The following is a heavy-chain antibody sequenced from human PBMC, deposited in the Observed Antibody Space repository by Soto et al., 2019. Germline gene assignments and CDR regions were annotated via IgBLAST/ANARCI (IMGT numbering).Heavy chain of an antibody. D-gene: IGHD2-21*01. V-gene: IGHV1-69*04. CDR3: ARESGDNWFDP. CDR1: GGTFSSYT. J-gene: IGHJ5*02. CDR2: IIPILGIA. Sequence: ASVKVSCKASGGTFSSYTISWVRQAPGQGLEWMGRIIPILGIANYAQKFQGRVTITADKSTSTAYMELSSLRSEDTAVYYCARESGDNWFDPWGQGTLVTVSS.